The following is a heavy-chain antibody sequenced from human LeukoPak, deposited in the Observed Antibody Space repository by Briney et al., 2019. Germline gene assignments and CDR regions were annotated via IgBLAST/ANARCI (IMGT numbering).Heavy chain of an antibody. CDR1: GYTFTGYY. CDR2: ISAYNGNT. Sequence: ASVKVSCKASGYTFTGYYMHWVRQAPGQGLEWMGWISAYNGNTNYAQKLQGRVTMTTDTSTSTAYMELRSLRSDDTAVYYCALWGSGAHFDYWGQGTLVTVPS. CDR3: ALWGSGAHFDY. D-gene: IGHD3-16*01. V-gene: IGHV1-18*04. J-gene: IGHJ4*02.